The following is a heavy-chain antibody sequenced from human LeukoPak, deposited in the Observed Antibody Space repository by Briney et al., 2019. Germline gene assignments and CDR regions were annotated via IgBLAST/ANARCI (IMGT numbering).Heavy chain of an antibody. V-gene: IGHV1-46*01. J-gene: IGHJ4*02. CDR2: INPSGGST. Sequence: ASVKVSCKASGYTFTSYYMHWVRQAPGQGLEWMGIINPSGGSTSYAQKFQGRVTMTRDTSTSTVYMELSSLRSEDTAVYYCARDCSPLVAGLSSCSVSYFDYWGQGTLVTVSS. CDR3: ARDCSPLVAGLSSCSVSYFDY. D-gene: IGHD6-6*01. CDR1: GYTFTSYY.